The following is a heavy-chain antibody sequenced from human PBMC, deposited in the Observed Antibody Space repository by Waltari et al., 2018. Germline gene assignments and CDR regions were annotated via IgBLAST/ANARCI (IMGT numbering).Heavy chain of an antibody. V-gene: IGHV4-34*01. D-gene: IGHD2-2*01. CDR3: ARLPILQRPRGIDY. CDR1: GGSFSGYY. J-gene: IGHJ4*02. CDR2: INHSGST. Sequence: QVQLQQWGAGLLKPSETLSLTCAVYGGSFSGYYWSWIRQPPGKGLEWIGEINHSGSTNYNTSLNSRGTISVDTSNNQFSLKLSSVTAADTAVYYCARLPILQRPRGIDYWGQGTLVTVSS.